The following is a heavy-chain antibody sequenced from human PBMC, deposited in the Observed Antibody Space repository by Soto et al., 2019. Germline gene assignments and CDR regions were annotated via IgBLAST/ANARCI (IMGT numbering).Heavy chain of an antibody. Sequence: QVQLVESGGGVVQPGRSLRLSCAASGFTFSSYGMHWVRQAPGKGLEWVAVIWYDGSNKYYADSVKGRFTISRDNSYNTLYLQMNSLRAEDTAVYYWARDKGGWGWFVEFFYPDYWGQGTLVTVSS. CDR1: GFTFSSYG. CDR3: ARDKGGWGWFVEFFYPDY. CDR2: IWYDGSNK. D-gene: IGHD3-10*01. V-gene: IGHV3-33*01. J-gene: IGHJ4*02.